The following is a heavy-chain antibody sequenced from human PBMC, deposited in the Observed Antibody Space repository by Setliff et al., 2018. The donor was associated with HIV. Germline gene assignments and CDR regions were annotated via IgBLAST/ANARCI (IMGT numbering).Heavy chain of an antibody. CDR2: FYYGGST. J-gene: IGHJ5*02. CDR1: GDSIGTYY. Sequence: SETLSLTCSVSGDSIGTYYWNWIRQTPGKRLERIGFFYYGGSTDYNPALKNRAAISVDTSRNRVSLKMTSVTAADTAVYYCARARLLGGFLSWGRGALVTVSS. V-gene: IGHV4-59*01. CDR3: ARARLLGGFLS. D-gene: IGHD7-27*01.